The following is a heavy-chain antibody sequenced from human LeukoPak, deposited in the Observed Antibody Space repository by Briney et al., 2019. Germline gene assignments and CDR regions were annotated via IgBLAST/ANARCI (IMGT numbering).Heavy chain of an antibody. D-gene: IGHD5-18*01. CDR3: ARVNPFGGSYGYSGAFDI. V-gene: IGHV3-21*01. J-gene: IGHJ3*02. CDR2: ISSSSSYI. Sequence: GGSLRLSCAASGFTFSSYSMNWVRQAPGKGLEWVSSISSSSSYIYYADSVKGRFTISRDNAKNSLYLQMNSLRAEDTAVYYCARVNPFGGSYGYSGAFDIWGQGTMVTVSS. CDR1: GFTFSSYS.